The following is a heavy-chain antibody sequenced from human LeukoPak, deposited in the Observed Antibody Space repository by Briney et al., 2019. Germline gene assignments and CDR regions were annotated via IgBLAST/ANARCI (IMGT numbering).Heavy chain of an antibody. CDR3: ATSQYCSSTSCGNT. D-gene: IGHD2-2*01. Sequence: GASVKVSCKASGYTFTGYYMHWVRQAPGQGLEWMGWINPNSGGTNYAQKFQGRVTMTRDTSISTAHMELSRLRSDDTAVYYCATSQYCSSTSCGNTWGQGTLVTVSS. J-gene: IGHJ5*02. V-gene: IGHV1-2*02. CDR2: INPNSGGT. CDR1: GYTFTGYY.